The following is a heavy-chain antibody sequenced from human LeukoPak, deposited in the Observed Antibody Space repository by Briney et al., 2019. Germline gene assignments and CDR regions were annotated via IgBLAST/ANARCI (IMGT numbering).Heavy chain of an antibody. V-gene: IGHV3-23*01. CDR1: GFTFSSYA. Sequence: GGSLGLSCATSGFTFSSYAMNWVRQAPGKGLEWVSTISGSGGSTYYADSVKGRFTISRDNSKNTLYLQMNSLKAEDTAVYHCAKRLTAIGAGGPWFDPWGQGTLVTVSS. D-gene: IGHD6-13*01. CDR2: ISGSGGST. CDR3: AKRLTAIGAGGPWFDP. J-gene: IGHJ5*02.